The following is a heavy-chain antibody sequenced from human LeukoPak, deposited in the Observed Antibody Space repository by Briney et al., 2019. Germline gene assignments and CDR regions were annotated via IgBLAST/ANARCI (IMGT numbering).Heavy chain of an antibody. Sequence: SETLSLTCTVSGDSISSYYWSWIRQPPGEGLEWIGYIYTSGGTNYIPSLKGRVTIAIDTSKKQSSLKLSSVTAAASAVYYCARLTRLSTSPDRYYLDYWGQGTLVTVSS. CDR1: GDSISSYY. CDR3: ARLTRLSTSPDRYYLDY. CDR2: IYTSGGT. D-gene: IGHD6-6*01. J-gene: IGHJ4*02. V-gene: IGHV4-4*09.